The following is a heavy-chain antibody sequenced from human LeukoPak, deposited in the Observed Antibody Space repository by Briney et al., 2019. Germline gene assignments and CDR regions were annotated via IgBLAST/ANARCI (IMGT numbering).Heavy chain of an antibody. D-gene: IGHD3-10*01. Sequence: ASVKVSCKASGYTFTGYYMHWVRLAPGQGLEWMGWINPNSGGTNNAQKFQGRVTMTRDTSISTFYMELSRLRSDDTAIYYCARARGQMEFRYFQHWGQGTLVTVSS. CDR2: INPNSGGT. V-gene: IGHV1-2*02. CDR1: GYTFTGYY. J-gene: IGHJ1*01. CDR3: ARARGQMEFRYFQH.